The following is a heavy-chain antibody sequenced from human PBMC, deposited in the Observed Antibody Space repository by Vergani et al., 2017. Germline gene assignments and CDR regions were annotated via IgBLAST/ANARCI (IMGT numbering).Heavy chain of an antibody. D-gene: IGHD3-10*01. CDR2: INPKTGDA. J-gene: IGHJ5*02. CDR3: ARDPRGSESLFNWFDP. CDR1: GYIFTDYY. Sequence: VRLEQSGAEMKKPGASMKVSCEASGYIFTDYYIHWVRQAPGQGLEWMGWINPKTGDANYARKFQDRVTMTRDTSLSTVYLELTRLTSDDTAVYHCARDPRGSESLFNWFDPWGQGTLVIVSS. V-gene: IGHV1-2*02.